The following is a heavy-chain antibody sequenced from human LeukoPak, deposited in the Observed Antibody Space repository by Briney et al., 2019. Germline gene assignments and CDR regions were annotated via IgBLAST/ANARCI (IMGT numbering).Heavy chain of an antibody. D-gene: IGHD6-6*01. CDR2: IYYSGST. J-gene: IGHJ6*03. CDR3: ARVQYSSYYYYYYMDV. V-gene: IGHV4-39*07. CDR1: GGSISSSSYY. Sequence: PSETLSLTCTVSGGSISSSSYYWGWIRQPPGKGLEWIGSIYYSGSTYYNPSLKSRVTISVDTSKNQFSLKLSSVTAADTAVYYCARVQYSSYYYYYYMDVWGKGTTVTVSS.